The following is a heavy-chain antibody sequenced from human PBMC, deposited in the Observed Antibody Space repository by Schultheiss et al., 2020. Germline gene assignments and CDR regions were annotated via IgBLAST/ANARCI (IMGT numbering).Heavy chain of an antibody. V-gene: IGHV1-8*02. CDR1: GYTFSSYY. CDR3: ARATLGGYFDWFPY. Sequence: ASVKVSCKASGYTFSSYYMHWVRQAPGQGLEWMGWMNPNSGNTGYAQKFQGRVTMTRNTSISTAYMELSSLRSEDTAVYYCARATLGGYFDWFPYWGQGTLVTVSS. D-gene: IGHD3-9*01. J-gene: IGHJ4*02. CDR2: MNPNSGNT.